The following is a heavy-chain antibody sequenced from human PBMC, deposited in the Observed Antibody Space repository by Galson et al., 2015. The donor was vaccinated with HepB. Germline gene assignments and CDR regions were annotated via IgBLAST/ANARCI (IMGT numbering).Heavy chain of an antibody. Sequence: LRLSCAASGFTFSTYWMSWVRQAPGKGLEWIGYIYYSGSTNYNPSLKSRVTISVDTSKNQFSLKLSSVTAADTAVYYCASGYWNYGYGYWGQGTLVTVSS. CDR2: IYYSGST. D-gene: IGHD1-7*01. V-gene: IGHV4-59*01. J-gene: IGHJ4*02. CDR1: GFTFSTYW. CDR3: ASGYWNYGYGY.